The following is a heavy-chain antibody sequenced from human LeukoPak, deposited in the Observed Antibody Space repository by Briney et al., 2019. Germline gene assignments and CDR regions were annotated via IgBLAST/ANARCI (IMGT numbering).Heavy chain of an antibody. Sequence: PGGSLRLSCAPSGFTFSSHWTSWDRQAPGRGQEWVANIEQDGNEKYYVDTVKGRFTISRDNAKNSLYLQMNSVRAGDTAVYYCASGGASRLWGQGTLVTVSS. CDR2: IEQDGNEK. J-gene: IGHJ4*02. CDR3: ASGGASRL. D-gene: IGHD6-25*01. CDR1: GFTFSSHW. V-gene: IGHV3-7*01.